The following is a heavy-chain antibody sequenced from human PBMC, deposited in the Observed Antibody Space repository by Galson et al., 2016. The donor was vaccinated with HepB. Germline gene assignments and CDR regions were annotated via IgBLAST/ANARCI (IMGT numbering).Heavy chain of an antibody. V-gene: IGHV3-30-3*01. CDR1: GFPFSGYP. CDR2: ISYDGTKI. CDR3: AREARYVNVLDD. Sequence: SLRLSCAASGFPFSGYPIHWVRQAPGKGLDWVASISYDGTKINYADSVKGRFTISRDNSKNTVSLQMNSLRVDDTAVFYCAREARYVNVLDDWGQGTLVTVSS. D-gene: IGHD3-10*02. J-gene: IGHJ4*02.